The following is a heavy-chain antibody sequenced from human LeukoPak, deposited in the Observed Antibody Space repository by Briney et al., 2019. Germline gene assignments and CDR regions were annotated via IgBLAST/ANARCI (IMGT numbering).Heavy chain of an antibody. V-gene: IGHV4-34*01. CDR1: GGSFSGYY. CDR2: INHSGST. Sequence: SETLSLTCAVYGGSFSGYYWSWIRQPPGKGLEWIGEINHSGSTNYNPSLKSRVTISVDTSKNQFSLKLSSVTAADTAVYYCASGHPPTYFDYWGQGTLVTVSS. J-gene: IGHJ4*02. CDR3: ASGHPPTYFDY.